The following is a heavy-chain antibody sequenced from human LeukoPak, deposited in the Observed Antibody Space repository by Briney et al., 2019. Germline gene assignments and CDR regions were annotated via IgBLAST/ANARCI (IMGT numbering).Heavy chain of an antibody. Sequence: GGSLRLSCAASGFTFSSYAMSWVRQAPGKGLEWVSAISGSGGSTYYADSVKGRFTISRDNSKNTLYLQMNSLRAEDTAVYYCAKGRLGCSSTSCYVDYYYYGMDVWAKGPRSPSPQ. CDR2: ISGSGGST. CDR3: AKGRLGCSSTSCYVDYYYYGMDV. J-gene: IGHJ6*04. V-gene: IGHV3-23*01. CDR1: GFTFSSYA. D-gene: IGHD2-2*01.